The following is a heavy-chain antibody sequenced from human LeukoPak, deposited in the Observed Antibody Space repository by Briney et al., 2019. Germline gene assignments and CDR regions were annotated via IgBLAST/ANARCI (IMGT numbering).Heavy chain of an antibody. CDR2: IYSGGST. J-gene: IGHJ4*02. V-gene: IGHV3-53*01. D-gene: IGHD3-3*01. Sequence: GGSLRLSCAASGFTVSSNYMSWVRQAPGKGLEWVSVIYSGGSTYYADSVKGRFTISRDNAKNSLYLQMNSLRAEDSAVYFCARGGTIFGVLIKFYFDYWGQGTLVTVSS. CDR3: ARGGTIFGVLIKFYFDY. CDR1: GFTVSSNY.